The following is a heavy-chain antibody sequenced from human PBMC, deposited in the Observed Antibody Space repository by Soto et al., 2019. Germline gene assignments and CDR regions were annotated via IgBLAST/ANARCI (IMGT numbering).Heavy chain of an antibody. D-gene: IGHD2-15*01. CDR3: ARGRFLGYCSGGSCPYFDY. V-gene: IGHV4-34*01. CDR1: GGSFSGYY. CDR2: INHSGST. Sequence: SETLSLTCAVYGGSFSGYYWSWIRQPPGKGLEWIGEINHSGSTNYNPSLKSRVTISVDTSKNQFSLKLSSVTAADTAVYYCARGRFLGYCSGGSCPYFDYWGQGTLVTVS. J-gene: IGHJ4*02.